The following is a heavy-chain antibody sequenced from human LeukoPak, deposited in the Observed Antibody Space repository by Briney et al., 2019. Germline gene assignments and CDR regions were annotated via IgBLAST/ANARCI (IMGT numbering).Heavy chain of an antibody. CDR2: IYYSGST. V-gene: IGHV4-59*08. Sequence: SETLSLTCTVSGGSISSYYWSWIRQPPGKGPEWIGYIYYSGSTNYNPSLKSRVTISVDTSKNQFPLKLSSVTAADTAVYYCARHSPGSVGFDPWGQGTLVTVSS. D-gene: IGHD3-10*01. CDR3: ARHSPGSVGFDP. J-gene: IGHJ5*02. CDR1: GGSISSYY.